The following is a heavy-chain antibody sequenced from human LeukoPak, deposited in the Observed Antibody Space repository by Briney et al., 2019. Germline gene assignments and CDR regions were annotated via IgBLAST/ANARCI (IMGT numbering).Heavy chain of an antibody. D-gene: IGHD6-6*01. V-gene: IGHV4-39*01. CDR1: GGPISSSSYY. CDR3: ARHLSVIAARPKLSYFDY. CDR2: IYYSGST. J-gene: IGHJ4*02. Sequence: SETLSLTCTVSGGPISSSSYYWGWIRQPPGKGLEWIGSIYYSGSTYYNPSLKSRVTISVDTSKNQFSLKLSSVTAADTAVYYCARHLSVIAARPKLSYFDYWGQGTLVTVSS.